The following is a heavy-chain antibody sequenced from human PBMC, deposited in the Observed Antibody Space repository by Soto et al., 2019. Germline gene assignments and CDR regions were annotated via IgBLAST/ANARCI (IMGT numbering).Heavy chain of an antibody. CDR1: GYSFANYG. J-gene: IGHJ4*02. CDR2: INVGNVNT. CDR3: ASCPQNCITTSPCCLYFDY. D-gene: IGHD2-2*01. V-gene: IGHV1-3*05. Sequence: QVQLVQSGAVEKKPGASVKVSCKASGYSFANYGIHWVRQAPGQRLEWIGLINVGNVNTKYSQKFQGRVTLTRDTSASTAYMEMSSLRSEDTAVYYCASCPQNCITTSPCCLYFDYWGQGTLVTVSS.